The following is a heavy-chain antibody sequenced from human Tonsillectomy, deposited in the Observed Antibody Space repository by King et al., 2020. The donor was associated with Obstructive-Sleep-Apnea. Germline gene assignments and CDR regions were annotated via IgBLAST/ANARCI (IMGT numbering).Heavy chain of an antibody. V-gene: IGHV1-46*01. D-gene: IGHD6-19*01. CDR3: AREYSSGWSDADY. CDR1: EYTFTSYF. J-gene: IGHJ4*02. Sequence: VQLVESGAEVKKPGASVKVSCKASEYTFTSYFMHWVRQAPGQGLEWMGIINPSDGSTTYAQKFQGRVTMTRDTSTSTANMELSSLRSEDTAVYYCAREYSSGWSDADYWGQGTLVTVSS. CDR2: INPSDGST.